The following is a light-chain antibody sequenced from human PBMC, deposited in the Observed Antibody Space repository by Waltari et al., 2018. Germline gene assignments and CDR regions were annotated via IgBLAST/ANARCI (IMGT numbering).Light chain of an antibody. Sequence: DIQMTQSPSTLSASVGDRVTITCRASQSIEKWLAWGQQKPGKAPKFLSFEASSLQGGVPLRFSGSGFGTEFTLTSSSLQPDDFASYYCQQYYGYSRTFGQGTKVEIK. J-gene: IGKJ1*01. CDR2: EAS. V-gene: IGKV1-5*03. CDR1: QSIEKW. CDR3: QQYYGYSRT.